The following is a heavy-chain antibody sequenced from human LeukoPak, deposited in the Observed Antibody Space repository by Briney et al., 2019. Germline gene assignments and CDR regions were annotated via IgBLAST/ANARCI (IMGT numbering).Heavy chain of an antibody. CDR1: GYSFTNFW. J-gene: IGHJ3*02. V-gene: IGHV5-51*01. CDR3: ARRSSTWAFDI. Sequence: GESLKISCKGSGYSFTNFWIGWVRQMPGKGLEWMGIIYPGDPDTRYSPSFQGQVTISADKSISTAYLQWSSLKASDTAMYYCARRSSTWAFDIWGQGTMVTVSS. CDR2: IYPGDPDT. D-gene: IGHD2-2*01.